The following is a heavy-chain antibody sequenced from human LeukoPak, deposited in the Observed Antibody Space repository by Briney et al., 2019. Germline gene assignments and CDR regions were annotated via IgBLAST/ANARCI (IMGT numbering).Heavy chain of an antibody. V-gene: IGHV1-2*02. CDR2: INPNSGGT. J-gene: IGHJ6*03. Sequence: ASVKVSCKASGYTFTSYDINWVRQAPGQGLEWMGWINPNSGGTNYAQKFQGRVTMTRDTSISTAYMELSRLRSDDTAVYYCAGYGDYGGSMDVWGKGTTVTVSS. D-gene: IGHD4-17*01. CDR1: GYTFTSYD. CDR3: AGYGDYGGSMDV.